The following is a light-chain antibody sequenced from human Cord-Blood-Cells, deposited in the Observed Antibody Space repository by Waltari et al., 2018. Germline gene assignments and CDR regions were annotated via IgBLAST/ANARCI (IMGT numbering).Light chain of an antibody. CDR1: QSVSSN. J-gene: IGKJ4*01. V-gene: IGKV3-15*01. Sequence: EIVLTQSPSTLSVSPGESATLSCRASQSVSSNLAWYQQNPGQAPRLLIYGASTRATGIPARFSGSGSGTEFTLTISSLQSEDFAVYYCQQYNNWPLTFGGGTKVEIK. CDR2: GAS. CDR3: QQYNNWPLT.